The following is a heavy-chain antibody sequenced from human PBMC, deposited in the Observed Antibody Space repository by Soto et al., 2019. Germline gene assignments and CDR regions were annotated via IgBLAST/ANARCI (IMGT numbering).Heavy chain of an antibody. Sequence: GGSLRLSCAASGFIFSSYVMAWVRQAPGRGLEWVSAISGGGSSTFYADSVKGRFTISRDNSKNTLYLQMNSLRAEDTAVYYCARDGYCSGGSCYSVPVFDYWGQGTLVTVSS. CDR1: GFIFSSYV. CDR2: ISGGGSST. D-gene: IGHD2-15*01. V-gene: IGHV3-23*01. J-gene: IGHJ4*02. CDR3: ARDGYCSGGSCYSVPVFDY.